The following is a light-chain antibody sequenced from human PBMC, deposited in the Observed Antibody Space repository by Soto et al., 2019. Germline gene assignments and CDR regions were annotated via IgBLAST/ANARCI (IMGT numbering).Light chain of an antibody. Sequence: EIVMTQSPATLSVSPGERATLSCRASQNVSSNLAWYQQKPGQAPRLLIYGASTRATGIPARFSGSGSGTEFALIISSLQSEDFAVYYCQQYNNRPPITFGQGTRLEIK. V-gene: IGKV3-15*01. CDR1: QNVSSN. CDR3: QQYNNRPPIT. J-gene: IGKJ5*01. CDR2: GAS.